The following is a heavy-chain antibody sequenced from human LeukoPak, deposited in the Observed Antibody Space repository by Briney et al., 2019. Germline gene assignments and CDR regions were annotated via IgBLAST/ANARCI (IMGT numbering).Heavy chain of an antibody. J-gene: IGHJ1*01. CDR2: IYTSGST. CDR1: GGSISSGSYY. V-gene: IGHV4-61*02. Sequence: SETLSLTCSVSGGSISSGSYYWNWIRQPAGKGLEWIGRIYTSGSTNYNPSLKSRVTISVDTSKNQFSLKLSSVTAADTAVYYCARGWTGGDYPWPHWGQGTLVTVSS. D-gene: IGHD4-17*01. CDR3: ARGWTGGDYPWPH.